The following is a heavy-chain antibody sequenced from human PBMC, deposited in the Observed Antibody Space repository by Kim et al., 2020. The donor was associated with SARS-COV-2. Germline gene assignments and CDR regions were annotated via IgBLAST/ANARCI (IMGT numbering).Heavy chain of an antibody. V-gene: IGHV4-61*01. J-gene: IGHJ3*02. Sequence: SETLSLTCTVSGGSVSSGSYYWTWIRQPPGKGLEWIGYIYYSGSTNYNPSLRSRVTISVDTSKNQFSLKLSSVTAADTAVYYCARGHYDFWSGYYAGNRFDIWGQGTMVTVSS. CDR3: ARGHYDFWSGYYAGNRFDI. CDR1: GGSVSSGSYY. D-gene: IGHD3-3*01. CDR2: IYYSGST.